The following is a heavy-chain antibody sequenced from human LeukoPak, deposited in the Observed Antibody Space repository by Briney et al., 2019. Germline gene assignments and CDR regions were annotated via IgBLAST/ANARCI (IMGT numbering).Heavy chain of an antibody. V-gene: IGHV3-7*01. CDR3: ADPPSDF. CDR2: INQDGSEK. CDR1: GFNFNSKW. Sequence: GGSLRLSCATSGFNFNSKWMTWVRQAPGKGLEWVANINQDGSEKYHGDSVRGRFTISRDNAKSSLFLEMSSLRAEDTAVYYCADPPSDFWGQGTLVAVSS. J-gene: IGHJ4*02.